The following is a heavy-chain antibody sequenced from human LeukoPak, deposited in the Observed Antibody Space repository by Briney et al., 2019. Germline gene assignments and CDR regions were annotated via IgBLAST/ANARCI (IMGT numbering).Heavy chain of an antibody. Sequence: PGGSLRLSCAASGFTFSSYGMHWVRQAPGKGLEWVAVISYDGSNKYYADSVKGRFTISRDNSKNTLYLQMNSLRAEDTAVYYCAKVIGGALDYWGQGTLVTVPS. CDR2: ISYDGSNK. V-gene: IGHV3-30*18. J-gene: IGHJ4*02. CDR1: GFTFSSYG. D-gene: IGHD1-26*01. CDR3: AKVIGGALDY.